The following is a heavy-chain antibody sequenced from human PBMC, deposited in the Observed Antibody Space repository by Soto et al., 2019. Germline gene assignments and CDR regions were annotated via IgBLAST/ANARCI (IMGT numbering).Heavy chain of an antibody. V-gene: IGHV4-59*08. CDR1: GGSISSYC. CDR2: IYYSGST. D-gene: IGHD1-26*01. Sequence: TSETLSVTCTVAGGSISSYCWSWIRQPPGKGLEWIGYIYYSGSTNYNPSLKSRVTISVDTSKNQFSLKLSSVTAADTAVYYCARRYGGNLDYWGQGTLVTVSS. CDR3: ARRYGGNLDY. J-gene: IGHJ4*02.